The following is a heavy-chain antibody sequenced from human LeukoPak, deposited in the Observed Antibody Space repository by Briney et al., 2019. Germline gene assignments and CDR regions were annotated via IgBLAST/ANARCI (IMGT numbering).Heavy chain of an antibody. Sequence: PSETLSLTCTVSGVSISSYYWSWIRQPPGKGLEWIGYIYYSGSTNYNPSLKSRVTISVDTSKNQFSLKLSSVTAADTAVYYCARDRTTAMVTGYYYYGMDVWGQGTTVTVSS. CDR3: ARDRTTAMVTGYYYYGMDV. CDR1: GVSISSYY. D-gene: IGHD5-18*01. V-gene: IGHV4-59*01. J-gene: IGHJ6*02. CDR2: IYYSGST.